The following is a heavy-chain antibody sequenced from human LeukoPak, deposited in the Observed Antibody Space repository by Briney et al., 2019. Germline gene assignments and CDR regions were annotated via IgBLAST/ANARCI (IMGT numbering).Heavy chain of an antibody. V-gene: IGHV4-34*01. Sequence: SETLSLTCAVYGGSFSGYYWSRIRQPPGKGLEWIGEINHSGSTNYNPSLKSRVTISVDTSKNQFSLKLSSVTAADTAVYYCARRSSKRFNWYFDLWGRGTLVTVSS. CDR2: INHSGST. D-gene: IGHD5-24*01. CDR3: ARRSSKRFNWYFDL. CDR1: GGSFSGYY. J-gene: IGHJ2*01.